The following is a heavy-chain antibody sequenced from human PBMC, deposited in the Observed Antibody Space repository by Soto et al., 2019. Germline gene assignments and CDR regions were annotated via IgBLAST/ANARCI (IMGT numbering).Heavy chain of an antibody. CDR1: GFSFSSYA. J-gene: IGHJ2*01. CDR2: ISGSGGST. V-gene: IGHV3-23*01. CDR3: AKDQGRAYWYFDL. Sequence: EVQLLESGGGLVQPGGSLRIYCAASGFSFSSYAMSWVRQAPGKGLEWVSGISGSGGSTYYADSVKGRFTISRDNSKNTLYLQMNSLRAEDTAVYYCAKDQGRAYWYFDLWGRGTLVSVSS. D-gene: IGHD3-10*01.